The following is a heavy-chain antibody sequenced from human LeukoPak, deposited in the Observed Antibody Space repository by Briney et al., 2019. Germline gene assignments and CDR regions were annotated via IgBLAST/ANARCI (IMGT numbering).Heavy chain of an antibody. D-gene: IGHD3-10*01. V-gene: IGHV3-73*01. CDR3: TPQSGRGVTLYYYYMDV. CDR2: IRSKANSYAT. Sequence: GGSLRLSCAASGFTFSGSAMHWVRQASGKGLEWVGRIRSKANSYATAYAASVKGRFTISRDDSKNTAYLQMNSLKTEDTAVYYCTPQSGRGVTLYYYYMDVWGKGTTVTVSS. CDR1: GFTFSGSA. J-gene: IGHJ6*03.